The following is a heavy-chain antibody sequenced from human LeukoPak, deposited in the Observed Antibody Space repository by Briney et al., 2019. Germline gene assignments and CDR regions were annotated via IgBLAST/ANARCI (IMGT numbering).Heavy chain of an antibody. CDR1: GYSISSGYY. V-gene: IGHV4-38-2*02. CDR3: ARVGVVVVAAYWL. D-gene: IGHD2-15*01. Sequence: SETLSLTCTVSGYSISSGYYRGWIRQPPGKGLEWIGSIYHSGSTYYNPSLKSRVTISVDTSKNQFSLKLSSVTAADTAVYYCARVGVVVVAAYWLWGQGTLVTVSS. J-gene: IGHJ4*02. CDR2: IYHSGST.